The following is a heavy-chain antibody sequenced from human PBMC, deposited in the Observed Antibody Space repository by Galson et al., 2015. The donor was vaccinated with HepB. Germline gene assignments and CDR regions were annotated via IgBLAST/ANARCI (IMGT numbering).Heavy chain of an antibody. CDR1: GFTFTSSA. CDR3: AADIVVVPAAIQRGDYYYYMDV. Sequence: SVKVSCKASGFTFTSSAMQWVRQARGQRLEWIGWIVVGSGNTNYAQKFQGRVTITRDMSTSTAYMELSSLRSEDTAVYYCAADIVVVPAAIQRGDYYYYMDVWGKGTTVTVSS. CDR2: IVVGSGNT. V-gene: IGHV1-58*02. D-gene: IGHD2-2*02. J-gene: IGHJ6*03.